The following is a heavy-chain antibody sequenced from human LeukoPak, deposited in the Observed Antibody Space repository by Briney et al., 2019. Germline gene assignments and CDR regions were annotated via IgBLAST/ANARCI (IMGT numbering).Heavy chain of an antibody. CDR2: ISTTGGTI. CDR3: ARDLPGAAYSLDY. V-gene: IGHV3-48*02. D-gene: IGHD3-16*01. J-gene: IGHJ4*02. Sequence: GGSLRLSCAAAGFTFSRHSMNWVRQAPGKGLEWVSYISTTGGTIYYADSVKGRFTIFRDNAKNSLYLQMNSLRDEDTAVYYCARDLPGAAYSLDYWGQGTLVIVSS. CDR1: GFTFSRHS.